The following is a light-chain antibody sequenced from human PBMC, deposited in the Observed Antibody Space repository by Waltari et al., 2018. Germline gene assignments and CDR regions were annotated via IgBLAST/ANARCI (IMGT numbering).Light chain of an antibody. CDR1: QSVSSSY. V-gene: IGKV3-20*01. CDR3: QQYGSSPPVT. Sequence: EIVLPQSPGTLSLSPGERATLSCRASQSVSSSYLAWYQQKPGQAPRLLIYGVSSRATGIPDRFSGSGSGTDFTLTISRLEPEDFAVYYCQQYGSSPPVTFGPGTKVDIK. CDR2: GVS. J-gene: IGKJ3*01.